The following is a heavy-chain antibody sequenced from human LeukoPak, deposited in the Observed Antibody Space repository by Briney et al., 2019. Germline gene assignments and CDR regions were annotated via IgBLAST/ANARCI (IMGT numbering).Heavy chain of an antibody. V-gene: IGHV4-34*01. J-gene: IGHJ6*02. D-gene: IGHD2-2*01. CDR1: GGSFSGYY. Sequence: SATLSLICAVYGGSFSGYYWSWIRQPAGKGLEWIGEINHSGSTNYNPSLKSRVTISVDTSQNQFSLKLSSVTAADAAVYYCARQSGVVPAARDYYYYGMDVWGQGTTVTVSS. CDR3: ARQSGVVPAARDYYYYGMDV. CDR2: INHSGST.